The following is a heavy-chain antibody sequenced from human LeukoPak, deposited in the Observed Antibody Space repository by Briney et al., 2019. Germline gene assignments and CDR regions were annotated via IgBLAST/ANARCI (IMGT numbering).Heavy chain of an antibody. CDR2: IYYSGST. CDR1: GGSISSGGYY. Sequence: PSETLSLTCTVSGGSISSGGYYWSWIRQPPGKGLEWIGYIYYSGSTNYNPSLKSRVTISVDTSKNQFSLKLSSVTAADTAVYYCARLAINWFDPWGQGTLVTVSS. CDR3: ARLAINWFDP. D-gene: IGHD3-9*01. V-gene: IGHV4-61*08. J-gene: IGHJ5*02.